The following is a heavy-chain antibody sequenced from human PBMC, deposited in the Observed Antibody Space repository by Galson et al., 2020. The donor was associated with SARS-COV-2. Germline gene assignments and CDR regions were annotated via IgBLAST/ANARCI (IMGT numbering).Heavy chain of an antibody. D-gene: IGHD3-22*01. CDR2: ISSTSNYI. V-gene: IGHV3-21*01. J-gene: IGHJ4*02. Sequence: ASGFTFSSYSMNWVRQAPGKGLERVSSISSTSNYIYYADSVKGRFTISRDNAKDSLYLQMNSLRPEDTAVYYCARKEYYYESTGYSDYWGQGALVTVSS. CDR1: GFTFSSYS. CDR3: ARKEYYYESTGYSDY.